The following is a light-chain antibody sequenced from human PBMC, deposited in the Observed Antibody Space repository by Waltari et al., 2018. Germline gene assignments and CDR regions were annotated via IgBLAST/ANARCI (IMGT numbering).Light chain of an antibody. CDR1: QSVGRY. CDR3: QHRST. Sequence: EIVLTQSPATLSLSPGERATLSCRASQSVGRYVAWYQQRTGQAPRLLIKPAANRATGIAARFSGSGSVTDFTLTISSLEAEDFAVYYGQHRSTFGQGTRLEIK. V-gene: IGKV3-11*01. CDR2: PAA. J-gene: IGKJ5*01.